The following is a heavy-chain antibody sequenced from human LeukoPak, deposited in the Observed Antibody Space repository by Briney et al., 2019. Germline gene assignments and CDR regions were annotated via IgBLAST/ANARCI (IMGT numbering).Heavy chain of an antibody. CDR2: ISYDGSNK. J-gene: IGHJ4*02. CDR1: GFTFSSYG. CDR3: AKGQVIIDY. Sequence: GGSLRLSCAASGFTFSSYGMHWVRQAPGKGLEWVAVISYDGSNKYYADSVKGRFTISRDNSKSTLYLQMNSLRAEDTAVYYCAKGQVIIDYWGQGTLVTVSS. V-gene: IGHV3-30*18.